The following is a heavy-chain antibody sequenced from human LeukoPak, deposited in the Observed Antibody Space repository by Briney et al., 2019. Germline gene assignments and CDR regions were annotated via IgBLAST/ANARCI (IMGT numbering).Heavy chain of an antibody. CDR1: GYTFTGYY. J-gene: IGHJ4*02. Sequence: ASVKVSCKASGYTFTGYYMHWVRQAPGQGLEWMGRIIPTLGIANYAQKFQGRVTITADKSTSTAYMELSSLRSEDTAVYYCARDMGGITMVRGVIRGNFDYWGQGTLVTVSS. D-gene: IGHD3-10*01. CDR2: IIPTLGIA. V-gene: IGHV1-69*04. CDR3: ARDMGGITMVRGVIRGNFDY.